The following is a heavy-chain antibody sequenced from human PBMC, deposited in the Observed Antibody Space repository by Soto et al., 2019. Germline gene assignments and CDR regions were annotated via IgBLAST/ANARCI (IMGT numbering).Heavy chain of an antibody. CDR2: INSGASTT. V-gene: IGHV3-74*01. J-gene: IGHJ4*02. D-gene: IGHD6-19*01. CDR1: GFTFSSSW. Sequence: GVSLRLSWAASGFTFSSSWMHWVRQAPGKGLVWVSRINSGASTTNYADSVKGRFTISRDNAKNTLYLQMDSLTAEDTAVYYCARGPSGWFGYDYWGQGTLVTVSS. CDR3: ARGPSGWFGYDY.